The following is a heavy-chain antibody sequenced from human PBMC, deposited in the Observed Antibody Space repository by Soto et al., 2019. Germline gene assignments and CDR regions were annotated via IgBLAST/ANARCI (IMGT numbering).Heavy chain of an antibody. CDR3: SRRAPEGFDP. CDR1: GGSISRSSYY. Sequence: SETLSLTCNVSGGSISRSSYYWGWIRQPPGKGLEWIGSMYYSGSTYYNPSLKSRVTVSIDTPKNQLSLKLTSVTAADTAVYYCSRRAPEGFDPWGQGTLVTVSS. CDR2: MYYSGST. J-gene: IGHJ5*02. V-gene: IGHV4-39*01.